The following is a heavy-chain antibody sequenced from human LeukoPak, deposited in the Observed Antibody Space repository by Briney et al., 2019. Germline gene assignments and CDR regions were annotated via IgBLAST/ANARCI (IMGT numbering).Heavy chain of an antibody. CDR3: ARAYTATPLRPFDY. D-gene: IGHD5-18*01. V-gene: IGHV1-2*02. Sequence: ASVKVSCKASGYTFTGCYMHWVRQAPGQGLEWMGWINPNSGGTNYAQKFQGRVTMTRDTSISTAYMELSRLRSDDTAVYYCARAYTATPLRPFDYWGQGTLVTVSS. CDR2: INPNSGGT. CDR1: GYTFTGCY. J-gene: IGHJ4*02.